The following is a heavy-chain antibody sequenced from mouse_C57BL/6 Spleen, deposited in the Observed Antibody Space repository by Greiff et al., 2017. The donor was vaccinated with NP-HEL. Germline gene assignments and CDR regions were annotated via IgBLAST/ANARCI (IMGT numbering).Heavy chain of an antibody. CDR3: ARGITTVVATDYFDY. V-gene: IGHV14-2*01. D-gene: IGHD1-1*01. Sequence: VPLQQSGAELVKPGASVKLSCTASGFNIQDYYMHWVKQRTEQGLEWIGRIDPEDGETKYAPKFQGKATITADTSSNTAYLQLSSLTSEDTAVYYCARGITTVVATDYFDYWGQGTTLTVSS. CDR1: GFNIQDYY. CDR2: IDPEDGET. J-gene: IGHJ2*01.